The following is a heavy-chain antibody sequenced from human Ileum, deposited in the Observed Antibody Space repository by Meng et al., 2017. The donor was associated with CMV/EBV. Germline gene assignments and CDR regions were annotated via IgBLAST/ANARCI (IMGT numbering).Heavy chain of an antibody. D-gene: IGHD6-6*01. CDR3: ARVWGIAVRPLDY. J-gene: IGHJ4*02. CDR2: IHDSGST. CDR1: GDSISSCHYY. V-gene: IGHV4-30-4*01. Sequence: QVQPQESGPGLVKPSQTPSFPCTVSGDSISSCHYYWSWIRQTPGKGLEWIGHIHDSGSTYYNPSLQSRVTISVDTSKNQFSLKLSSVTAADTAVYYCARVWGIAVRPLDYWGQGTLVTVSS.